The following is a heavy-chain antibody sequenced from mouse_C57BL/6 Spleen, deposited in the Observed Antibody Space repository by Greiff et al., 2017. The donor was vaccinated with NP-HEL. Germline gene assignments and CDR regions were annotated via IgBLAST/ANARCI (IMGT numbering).Heavy chain of an antibody. Sequence: DVQLVESGGGLVQPGGSLSLSCAASGFTFTDYYMSWVRQPPGKALEWLGFIRNKANGYTTEYSASVKVRFTISRDNSQSILYLQMNALRAEDSATYYCARYYHLYDYGDMDYWGQGTSVTVSS. CDR3: ARYYHLYDYGDMDY. CDR2: IRNKANGYTT. J-gene: IGHJ4*01. V-gene: IGHV7-3*01. D-gene: IGHD2-4*01. CDR1: GFTFTDYY.